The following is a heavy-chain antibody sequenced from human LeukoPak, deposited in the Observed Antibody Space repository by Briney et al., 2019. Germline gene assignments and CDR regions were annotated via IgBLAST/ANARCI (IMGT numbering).Heavy chain of an antibody. CDR2: LYSGGST. Sequence: GGSLRLSCAASGFTVSSNYMSWVRQAPGKGLEWVSVLYSGGSTYYANSVKGRFTISRDNAKNTVYLQMNSLRAEDTAVYYCARGKYGGYFIDYWGQGTLVTVSS. V-gene: IGHV3-66*01. CDR1: GFTVSSNY. J-gene: IGHJ4*02. CDR3: ARGKYGGYFIDY. D-gene: IGHD5-12*01.